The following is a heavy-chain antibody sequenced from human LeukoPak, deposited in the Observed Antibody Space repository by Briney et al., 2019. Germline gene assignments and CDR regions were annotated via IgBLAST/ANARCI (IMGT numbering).Heavy chain of an antibody. CDR1: GGSISSYY. V-gene: IGHV4-59*12. Sequence: PSETLSLTCTVSGGSISSYYWSWIRQPPGKGLEWIGYISYSGSTKYNPSHKSRVTISVDTSKNQFSLKLSSVTAADTAVYYCARYGSNAHDYWGQGTLVTVSS. D-gene: IGHD4-23*01. CDR2: ISYSGST. J-gene: IGHJ4*02. CDR3: ARYGSNAHDY.